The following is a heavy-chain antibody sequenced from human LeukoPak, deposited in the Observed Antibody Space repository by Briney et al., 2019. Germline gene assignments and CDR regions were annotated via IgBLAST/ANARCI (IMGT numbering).Heavy chain of an antibody. J-gene: IGHJ3*02. CDR2: IKQDGSEK. CDR1: GFTFGDYA. D-gene: IGHD3-10*01. CDR3: ARDHDPSYYYGSGSYYYAFDI. V-gene: IGHV3-7*01. Sequence: GGSLRLSCTASGFTFGDYAVSWVRQAPGKGLEWVANIKQDGSEKYYVDSVKGRFTISRDNAKNSLYLQMNSLRAEDTAVYYCARDHDPSYYYGSGSYYYAFDIWGQGTMVTVSS.